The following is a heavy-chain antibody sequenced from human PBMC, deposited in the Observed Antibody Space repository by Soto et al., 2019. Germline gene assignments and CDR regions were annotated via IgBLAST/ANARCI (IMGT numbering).Heavy chain of an antibody. Sequence: GGSLKGSCQAFAYTLTRNTVTWGGPGPGQGLEWVGRVIPILGASNFAQKFQGRVTISADKSADTAYMVLTGLTSEDTAVYYCARSRGSYYTNFDSWGQGTLVTVSS. CDR2: VIPILGAS. CDR1: AYTLTRNT. CDR3: ARSRGSYYTNFDS. D-gene: IGHD3-10*01. V-gene: IGHV1-69*08. J-gene: IGHJ4*02.